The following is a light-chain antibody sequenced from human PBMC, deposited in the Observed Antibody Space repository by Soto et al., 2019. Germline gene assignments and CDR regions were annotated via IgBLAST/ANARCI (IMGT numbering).Light chain of an antibody. CDR1: QSVLYNSNNKNY. CDR2: WAS. CDR3: QQCESTPPT. J-gene: IGKJ2*01. V-gene: IGKV4-1*01. Sequence: DIVMTQSPDSLAVSLGERATINCKSSQSVLYNSNNKNYLAWYQQRPGQPPKLLIYWASTRESGVPDRFSGSGSGTDFTLTITSLQAEDVAVYYCQQCESTPPTFGQGTKLEIK.